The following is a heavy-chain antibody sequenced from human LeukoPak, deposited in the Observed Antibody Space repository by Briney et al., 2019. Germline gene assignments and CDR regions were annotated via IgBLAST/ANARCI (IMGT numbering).Heavy chain of an antibody. Sequence: PGGSLRLSCAASGFTFSSYGMHWVRQAPGKGLEWVGFIRSKAYGGTTEYAASVKGRFTISRDDSKSIAYLQMNSLKTEDTAVYYCTRELAGDYVWGSYRQSGDDAFDIWGQGTMVTVPS. CDR1: GFTFSSYG. D-gene: IGHD3-16*02. J-gene: IGHJ3*02. V-gene: IGHV3-49*04. CDR3: TRELAGDYVWGSYRQSGDDAFDI. CDR2: IRSKAYGGTT.